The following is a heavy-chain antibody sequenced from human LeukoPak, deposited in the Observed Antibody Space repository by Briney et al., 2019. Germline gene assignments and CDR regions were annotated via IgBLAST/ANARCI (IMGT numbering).Heavy chain of an antibody. CDR2: VYFRGST. CDR3: ARVAFHAFDI. V-gene: IGHV4-39*07. D-gene: IGHD2/OR15-2a*01. Sequence: PSETLSLTCTVSGGSISSSSYYWGWIRQPPGKGLEWIGNVYFRGSTYYNPSLKSRVTISVDTSKNQFSLKLNSVTAADTAVYYCARVAFHAFDIWGQGTMVTVSS. CDR1: GGSISSSSYY. J-gene: IGHJ3*02.